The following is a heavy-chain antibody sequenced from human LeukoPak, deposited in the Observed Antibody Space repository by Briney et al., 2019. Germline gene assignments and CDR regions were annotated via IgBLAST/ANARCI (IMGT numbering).Heavy chain of an antibody. CDR2: INRYGDSI. D-gene: IGHD5-12*01. Sequence: GGSLRLSCAASGFTFSSYAIHWVRQAPGRGLEFVSAINRYGDSIYYANSVKGRFTISRDDSKYTVYLQMGSLRAEDMAVYYCARGPSGYHNTGGQGTLVTVSS. CDR1: GFTFSSYA. J-gene: IGHJ4*02. CDR3: ARGPSGYHNT. V-gene: IGHV3-64*01.